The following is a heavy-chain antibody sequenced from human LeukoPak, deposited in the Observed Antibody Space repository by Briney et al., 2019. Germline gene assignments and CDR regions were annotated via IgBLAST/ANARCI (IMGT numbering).Heavy chain of an antibody. CDR3: ARLPVRYYYYMDV. J-gene: IGHJ6*03. Sequence: SETLSLTCTVSGGSIISNTYDWGWIRQPPGKGLEWIGSIYYSGTTYYNPSLKSRVTISVDTSKNQFSLKLGSVTAADTAVYYCARLPVRYYYYMDVWGKGTTVTVSS. CDR2: IYYSGTT. V-gene: IGHV4-39*01. CDR1: GGSIISNTYD.